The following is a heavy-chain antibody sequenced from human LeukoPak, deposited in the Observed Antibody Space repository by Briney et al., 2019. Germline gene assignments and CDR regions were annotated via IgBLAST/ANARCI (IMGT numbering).Heavy chain of an antibody. V-gene: IGHV1-69*04. Sequence: SVKVSCKASGGTFISYAISWVRQAPGQGLEWMGRIIPIFGIANYAQKFQGRVTITADKSTSTAYMELSSLRSEDTAVYYCASSGYSSSRGVRGNSYGMDVWGKGTTVTVSS. CDR1: GGTFISYA. J-gene: IGHJ6*04. D-gene: IGHD5-18*01. CDR2: IIPIFGIA. CDR3: ASSGYSSSRGVRGNSYGMDV.